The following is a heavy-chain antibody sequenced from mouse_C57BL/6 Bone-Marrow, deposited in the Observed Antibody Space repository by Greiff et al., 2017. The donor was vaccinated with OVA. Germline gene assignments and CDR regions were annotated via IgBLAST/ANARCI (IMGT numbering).Heavy chain of an antibody. CDR1: GYAFTNYL. J-gene: IGHJ2*01. CDR3: AREGYYYGSSYRDDY. V-gene: IGHV1-54*01. CDR2: INPGSGGT. D-gene: IGHD1-1*01. Sequence: QVQLKESGAELVRPGTSVKVSCKASGYAFTNYLIEWVKQRPGQGLEWIGVINPGSGGTNYNEKFKGKATLTADKSSSTAYMQLSSLTSEDSAVYCCAREGYYYGSSYRDDYWGQGTTLTVSS.